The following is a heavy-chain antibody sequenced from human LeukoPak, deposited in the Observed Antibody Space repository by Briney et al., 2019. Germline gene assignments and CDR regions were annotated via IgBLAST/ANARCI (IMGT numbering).Heavy chain of an antibody. V-gene: IGHV3-73*01. CDR3: TSGGPRYNWNYDYYYYYMDV. J-gene: IGHJ6*03. CDR2: IRSKANSYAT. CDR1: GFTFSSYW. D-gene: IGHD1-7*01. Sequence: GGSLRLSCAASGFTFSSYWMSWVRQAPGKGLEWVGRIRSKANSYATAYAASVKGRFTISRDDSKNTAYLQMNSLKTEDTAVYYCTSGGPRYNWNYDYYYYYMDVWGKGTTVTVSS.